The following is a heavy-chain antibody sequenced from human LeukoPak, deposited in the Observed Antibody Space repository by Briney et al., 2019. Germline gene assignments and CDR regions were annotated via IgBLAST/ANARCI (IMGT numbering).Heavy chain of an antibody. V-gene: IGHV3-30*02. CDR1: GFTFSSYG. J-gene: IGHJ4*02. D-gene: IGHD6-13*01. CDR3: AKDFLPGRAAGTRAVAVPYFDY. CDR2: IRYDGSNK. Sequence: GGSLRLSCAAPGFTFSSYGMHWVRQAPGKGLEWVAFIRYDGSNKYYADSVKGRFTISRDNSKNTLYLQMNSLRAEDTAVYYCAKDFLPGRAAGTRAVAVPYFDYWGQGTLVTVSS.